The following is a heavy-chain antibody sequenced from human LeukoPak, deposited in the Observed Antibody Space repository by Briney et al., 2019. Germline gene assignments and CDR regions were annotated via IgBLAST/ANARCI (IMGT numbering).Heavy chain of an antibody. D-gene: IGHD3-22*01. CDR2: INPNSGGT. Sequence: ASVKVSCKASGYTFTGYYMHWVRQAPGQGLEWMGWINPNSGGTNYAQKFQGRVTITTDESTSTAYMELSSLRSEDTAVYYCARDSSGYSLWFDPWGQGTLVTVSS. J-gene: IGHJ5*02. V-gene: IGHV1-2*02. CDR3: ARDSSGYSLWFDP. CDR1: GYTFTGYY.